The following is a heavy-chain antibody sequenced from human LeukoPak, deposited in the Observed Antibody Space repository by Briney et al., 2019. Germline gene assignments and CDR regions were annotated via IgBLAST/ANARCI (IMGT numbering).Heavy chain of an antibody. CDR1: GFTFDDYA. V-gene: IGHV3-9*01. CDR2: ISWNSGSI. D-gene: IGHD5-18*01. Sequence: GRSLRLSCAASGFTFDDYAMHWVRHAPGKGLEWVSGISWNSGSIGYADSVKGRFTISRDNAKNSLYLQMNSLRAEDTALYYCAKDVGYSYGQPIDYWGQGTLVTVSS. J-gene: IGHJ4*02. CDR3: AKDVGYSYGQPIDY.